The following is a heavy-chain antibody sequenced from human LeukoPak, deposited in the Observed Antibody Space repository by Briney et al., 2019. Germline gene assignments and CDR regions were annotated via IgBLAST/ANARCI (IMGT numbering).Heavy chain of an antibody. CDR1: GGSFSGYY. Sequence: SETLSLTCAVYGGSFSGYYWSWIRQPPGKGLEWIGEINHSGSTNYNPSLKSRVTISVDTSKNQFSLKLSSVTAADTAVYYCATGGGITGTTLWSDPWARGTLVPVSS. J-gene: IGHJ5*02. D-gene: IGHD1-7*01. V-gene: IGHV4-34*01. CDR2: INHSGST. CDR3: ATGGGITGTTLWSDP.